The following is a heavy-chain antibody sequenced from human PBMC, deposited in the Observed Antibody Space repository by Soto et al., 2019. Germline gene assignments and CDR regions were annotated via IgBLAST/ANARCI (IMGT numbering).Heavy chain of an antibody. CDR3: ARESGSLVFDY. J-gene: IGHJ4*02. CDR2: IRGSGSMI. V-gene: IGHV3-48*01. CDR1: GFISRSYG. Sequence: GGSLRLSCAASGFISRSYGMDWVRQAPGKGLEWVAYIRGSGSMIYYADSVKGRFTISRDNGDNSLFLQMNSLRAEDTAVYYCARESGSLVFDYWGQGTRVTVSS. D-gene: IGHD1-26*01.